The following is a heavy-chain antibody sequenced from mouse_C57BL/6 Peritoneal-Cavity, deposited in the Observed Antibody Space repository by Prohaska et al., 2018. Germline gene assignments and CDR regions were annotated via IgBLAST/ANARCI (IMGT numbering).Heavy chain of an antibody. Sequence: EVQLVESGGGLVKPGGSLKLSCAASGFTFSDYGMHWVRQAPEKGLEWVAYISSGSSTIYYADTVKCRFTISRDNAKNTLCLQMTSLRSEDTAMYYCARTGRDYFDYWGQGTTLTVSS. V-gene: IGHV5-17*01. CDR1: GFTFSDYG. CDR3: ARTGRDYFDY. CDR2: ISSGSSTI. D-gene: IGHD4-1*01. J-gene: IGHJ2*01.